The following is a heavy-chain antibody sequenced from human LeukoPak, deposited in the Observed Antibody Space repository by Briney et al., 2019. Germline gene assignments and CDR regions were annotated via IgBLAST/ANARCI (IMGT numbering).Heavy chain of an antibody. CDR2: INPSGGDT. J-gene: IGHJ4*02. CDR3: ARENGGEDY. D-gene: IGHD2-21*01. V-gene: IGHV1-46*01. CDR1: GYTFTRYY. Sequence: GASVKVSCKASGYTFTRYYMHWVRQAPGQGLEWMGMINPSGGDTNYAQKLQGRVTMTRDTSTSTVYMELSSLRSEDTAVYYCARENGGEDYWGQGTLVTVSS.